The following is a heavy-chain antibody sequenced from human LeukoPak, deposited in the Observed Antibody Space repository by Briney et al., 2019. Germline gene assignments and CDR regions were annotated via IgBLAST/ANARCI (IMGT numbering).Heavy chain of an antibody. J-gene: IGHJ6*03. V-gene: IGHV3-23*01. Sequence: GGSLRLSCAASGVTFSDYAMSWVRQAPGKGLEWVSGISGSGVSTYYADSVKGRFTISRDNSKNTLYLQMNSLRAEATAVYHCAKGGVLPIEARYYCYFMDVWGKGTTVTVSS. D-gene: IGHD1-14*01. CDR3: AKGGVLPIEARYYCYFMDV. CDR2: ISGSGVST. CDR1: GVTFSDYA.